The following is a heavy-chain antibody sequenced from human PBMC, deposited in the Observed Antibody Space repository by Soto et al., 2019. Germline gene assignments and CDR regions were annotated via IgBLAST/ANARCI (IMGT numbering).Heavy chain of an antibody. J-gene: IGHJ5*02. CDR2: ISAYNGNT. D-gene: IGHD5-18*01. CDR3: ARDVTAMVNGWFDP. V-gene: IGHV1-18*01. Sequence: ASGKVSCKASGYTFTSYGISWVRQAPGQGLEWMGWISAYNGNTNYAQKLQGRVTMTKETSTSKAYMELRSLRSDEKAVYYCARDVTAMVNGWFDPSVQGNLVPDSS. CDR1: GYTFTSYG.